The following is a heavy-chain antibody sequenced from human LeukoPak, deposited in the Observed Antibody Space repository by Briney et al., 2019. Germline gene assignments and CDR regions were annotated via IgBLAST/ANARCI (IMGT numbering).Heavy chain of an antibody. CDR1: GFTFSSYS. CDR3: ARDRWGLLLITAFDI. J-gene: IGHJ3*02. CDR2: ISSSSSYI. V-gene: IGHV3-21*01. D-gene: IGHD2-21*02. Sequence: KSGGSLRLSCAASGFTFSSYSMNWVRQAPGKGLEWVSSISSSSSYIYYADSVKGRFTIPRDNAKNSLYLQMNSLRAEDTAVYYCARDRWGLLLITAFDIWGQGTMVTVSS.